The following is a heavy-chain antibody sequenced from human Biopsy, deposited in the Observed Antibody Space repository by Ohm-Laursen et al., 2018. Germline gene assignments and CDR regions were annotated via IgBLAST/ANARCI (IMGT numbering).Heavy chain of an antibody. CDR3: ARSTYYYESSGTRRGLDI. D-gene: IGHD3-22*01. J-gene: IGHJ3*02. CDR2: IDSGGYT. V-gene: IGHV3-53*01. CDR1: GFTVSRNY. Sequence: GSLRFSCSASGFTVSRNYMTWVRQAPGKGLEWVSVIDSGGYTHYTDSVKGRFTISRDNSKNTLYLQMNNLSAEDTAVYYCARSTYYYESSGTRRGLDIWGQGTMVTVSS.